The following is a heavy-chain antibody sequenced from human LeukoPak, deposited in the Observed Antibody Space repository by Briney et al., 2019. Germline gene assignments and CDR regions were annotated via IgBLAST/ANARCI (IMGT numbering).Heavy chain of an antibody. Sequence: SETLSLTCTVSGGSFSSSSYYWSWIRQPQGKGLEWIGSIYYSGSTYYNPSLKSRVTISVDTSKNQFSLKLSSVTAADTAVYYCARRRLHDIDWFDPWGQGTLVTVSS. CDR2: IYYSGST. CDR1: GGSFSSSSYY. J-gene: IGHJ5*02. V-gene: IGHV4-39*07. D-gene: IGHD2-21*02. CDR3: ARRRLHDIDWFDP.